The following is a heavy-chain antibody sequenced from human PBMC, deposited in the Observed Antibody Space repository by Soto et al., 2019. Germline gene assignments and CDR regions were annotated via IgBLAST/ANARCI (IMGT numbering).Heavy chain of an antibody. CDR3: TTASQFWSGYYGFAY. CDR2: IKSKTDGGTT. CDR1: GFTFSNAW. Sequence: GGSLRLSCAASGFTFSNAWMNWVRQAPGKGLEWVGRIKSKTDGGTTDYAAPVKGRFTISRDDSKNTLYLQMNSLKTEDTAVYYCTTASQFWSGYYGFAYWGQGTLVTVSS. J-gene: IGHJ4*02. V-gene: IGHV3-15*07. D-gene: IGHD3-3*01.